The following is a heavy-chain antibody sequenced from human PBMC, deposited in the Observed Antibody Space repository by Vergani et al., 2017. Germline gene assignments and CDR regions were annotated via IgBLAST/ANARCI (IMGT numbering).Heavy chain of an antibody. CDR3: AGHGGLYPPSDWFDP. D-gene: IGHD3-16*01. CDR2: IYFSGNT. Sequence: QLLLQESGPGLVKPSETLSLTCTVSGGSVSTGGYYWAWIRQSPGKGLEWIASIYFSGNTFHKPSLKSRVSISIDTSKNQFSLKLTSVTAADTAVYYCAGHGGLYPPSDWFDPWGQGTLVTVSS. J-gene: IGHJ5*02. V-gene: IGHV4-39*01. CDR1: GGSVSTGGYY.